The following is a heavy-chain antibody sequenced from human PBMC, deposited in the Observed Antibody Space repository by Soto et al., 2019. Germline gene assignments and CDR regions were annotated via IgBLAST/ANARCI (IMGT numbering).Heavy chain of an antibody. V-gene: IGHV4-34*01. CDR2: INHSGST. Sequence: QVQLQQWGAGLLKPSETLSLTCAVYGGSFSGYYWSWIRQPPGKGLEWIGEINHSGSTNYNPSLKSRVTISVDASKNKCALKLSSVTAADTAVYYCARGPRHRYSSSWVWWFDPWGQGTLVTVSS. J-gene: IGHJ5*02. D-gene: IGHD6-13*01. CDR3: ARGPRHRYSSSWVWWFDP. CDR1: GGSFSGYY.